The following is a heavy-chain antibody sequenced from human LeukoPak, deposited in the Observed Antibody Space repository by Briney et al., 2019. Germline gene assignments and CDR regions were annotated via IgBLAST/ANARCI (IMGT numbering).Heavy chain of an antibody. D-gene: IGHD3-10*01. J-gene: IGHJ4*02. CDR2: IIPILGIA. CDR1: GGTFSSYA. CDR3: ARAYYGSGKTFDY. Sequence: ASVKVSCKASGGTFSSYAISWVRQAPGQGLEWMGRIIPILGIANYAQKSQGRVTITADKSTSTAYMELSSLRSEDTAVYYCARAYYGSGKTFDYWGQGTLVTVSS. V-gene: IGHV1-69*04.